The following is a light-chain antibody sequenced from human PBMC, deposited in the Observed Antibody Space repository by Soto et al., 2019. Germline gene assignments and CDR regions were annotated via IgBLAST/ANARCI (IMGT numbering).Light chain of an antibody. CDR3: SSYASSSPFV. J-gene: IGLJ1*01. V-gene: IGLV2-14*01. CDR1: GSDVGGYKY. CDR2: DVS. Sequence: QSALTQPASVSGSPGQSITISCTGTGSDVGGYKYVSWYQQLPGKAPKLMIYDVSYRPSGVSNRFSGSKSGNTASLIISGLQAEDEADYYCSSYASSSPFVFGTGPKVTVL.